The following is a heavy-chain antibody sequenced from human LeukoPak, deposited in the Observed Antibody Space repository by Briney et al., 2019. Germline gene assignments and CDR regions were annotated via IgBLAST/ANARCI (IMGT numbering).Heavy chain of an antibody. Sequence: GGSLRLSCAASGFPFSSYSMNWVRQAPGKGLEWVSSISSSSSYIYYADSVKGRFTISRDNAKNSLYLQMNSLRAEDTAVYYCAKLSDSSGWYNGYFDYWGQGTLVTVSS. V-gene: IGHV3-21*04. CDR3: AKLSDSSGWYNGYFDY. CDR1: GFPFSSYS. J-gene: IGHJ4*02. D-gene: IGHD6-19*01. CDR2: ISSSSSYI.